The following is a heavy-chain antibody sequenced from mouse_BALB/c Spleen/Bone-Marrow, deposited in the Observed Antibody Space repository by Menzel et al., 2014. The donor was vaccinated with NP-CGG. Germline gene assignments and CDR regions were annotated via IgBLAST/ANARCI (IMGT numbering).Heavy chain of an antibody. CDR2: IYPGDGST. D-gene: IGHD3-2*01. CDR3: AISGDSSGYGFAD. J-gene: IGHJ3*01. V-gene: IGHV1S56*01. Sequence: QVQLQQSGPELVKPGALVQISCKASGYTFTSYDINWVKQRPGQGLEWIGWIYPGDGSTKYNEKFKGKATLTADKSSSTAYMQLSSLTSENSSVYFCAISGDSSGYGFADWGQGTLVTVSA. CDR1: GYTFTSYD.